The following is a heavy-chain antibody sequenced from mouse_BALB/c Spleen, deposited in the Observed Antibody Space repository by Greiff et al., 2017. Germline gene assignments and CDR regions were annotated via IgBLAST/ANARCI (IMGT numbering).Heavy chain of an antibody. CDR2: ISSGSSTI. V-gene: IGHV5-17*02. Sequence: EVKLVESGGGLVQPGGSRKLSCAASGFTFSSFGMHWVRQAPEKGLEWVAYISSGSSTIYYADTVKGRFTISRDNPKNTLFLQMTSRRSEDTAMYYCARELRLLDYWGQGTTLTVSS. J-gene: IGHJ2*01. CDR3: ARELRLLDY. D-gene: IGHD1-2*01. CDR1: GFTFSSFG.